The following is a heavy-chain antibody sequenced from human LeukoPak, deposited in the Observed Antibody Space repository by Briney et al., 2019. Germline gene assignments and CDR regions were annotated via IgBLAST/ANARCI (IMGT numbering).Heavy chain of an antibody. D-gene: IGHD3-9*01. V-gene: IGHV1-58*01. CDR2: IVVGSGNT. J-gene: IGHJ4*02. CDR1: GFTFTSSA. CDR3: ATILTGYYFPDY. Sequence: SVKVSCKASGFTFTSSAVQWVRQARGQRLEWIGWIVVGSGNTNYAQKFQERVTITRDMSTSTAYMELSSLRSEDTAAYYCATILTGYYFPDYWGQGTLVTVSS.